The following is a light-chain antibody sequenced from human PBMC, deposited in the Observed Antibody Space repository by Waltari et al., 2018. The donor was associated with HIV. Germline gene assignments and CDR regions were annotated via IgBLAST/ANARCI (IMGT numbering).Light chain of an antibody. Sequence: QSVLTQPPSVSGAPGQRVTISCIGNSSNIGAHYGVPRYQQLPGTAPKLLIYNANNLPSGVPDRFSGSNSGTSASLAITGLQAEDEAVYYCQSYDSSLNFVVFGGGTKLTVL. CDR2: NAN. V-gene: IGLV1-40*01. CDR3: QSYDSSLNFVV. CDR1: SSNIGAHYG. J-gene: IGLJ2*01.